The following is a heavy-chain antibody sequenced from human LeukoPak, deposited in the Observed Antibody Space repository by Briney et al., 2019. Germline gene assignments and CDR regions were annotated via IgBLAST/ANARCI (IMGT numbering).Heavy chain of an antibody. CDR1: GGSLSSYY. Sequence: SETLSLTCTVSGGSLSSYYWSWIRQLPGKGLEWIGYIYYSGSTNYNPSLKSRVTISVDTSKNQFSLKLSSVTAADTAVYYCARVRYYYGSGSYLNWFDPWGQGTLVTVSS. CDR3: ARVRYYYGSGSYLNWFDP. CDR2: IYYSGST. D-gene: IGHD3-10*01. J-gene: IGHJ5*02. V-gene: IGHV4-59*01.